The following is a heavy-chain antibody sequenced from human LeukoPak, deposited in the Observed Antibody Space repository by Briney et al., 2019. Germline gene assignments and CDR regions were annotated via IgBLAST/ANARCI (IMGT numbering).Heavy chain of an antibody. CDR3: ARDITPPMALLDY. J-gene: IGHJ4*02. D-gene: IGHD3-10*01. V-gene: IGHV4-39*07. CDR2: IYFNGKT. CDR1: GGSIRSSSYY. Sequence: PAEALSLTCTVSGGSIRSSSYYWGWIRQPPGKGLEWIGSIYFNGKTYYNPSLKSRVTISIDSSKNQFSLKLSSVTAADTAVYYCARDITPPMALLDYWGQGTLVTVSS.